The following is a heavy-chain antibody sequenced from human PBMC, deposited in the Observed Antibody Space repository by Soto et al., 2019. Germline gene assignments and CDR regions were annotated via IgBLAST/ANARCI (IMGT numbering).Heavy chain of an antibody. D-gene: IGHD5-12*01. CDR3: GRGRSGQIVVFY. CDR1: GYTFTGHY. V-gene: IGHV1-2*02. CDR2: IGPESGAS. Sequence: ASVKVSCKASGYTFTGHYIHWVRQAPEQGPEWMGEIGPESGASRYAQKFQGRVTMTRDMSITTVYMELNNLSPDDTAVYYCGRGRSGQIVVFYWGQGTPVTVS. J-gene: IGHJ4*02.